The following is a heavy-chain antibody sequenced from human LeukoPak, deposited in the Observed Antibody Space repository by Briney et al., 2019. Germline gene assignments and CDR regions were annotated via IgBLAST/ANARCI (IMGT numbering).Heavy chain of an antibody. J-gene: IGHJ4*02. CDR1: GGSISSYY. V-gene: IGHV4-4*07. Sequence: PSETLSLTCTVSGGSISSYYWSWIRQPAGKGLEWIGRIYTSGTTHYNPSLKSRVTMSVDTSKNQFPLKLSSVTAADTAVYYCARLSTVTTSFDYWGQGTLVTVSS. D-gene: IGHD4-17*01. CDR2: IYTSGTT. CDR3: ARLSTVTTSFDY.